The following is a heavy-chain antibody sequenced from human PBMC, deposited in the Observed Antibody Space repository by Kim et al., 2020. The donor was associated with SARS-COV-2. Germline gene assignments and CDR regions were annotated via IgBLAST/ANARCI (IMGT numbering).Heavy chain of an antibody. V-gene: IGHV1-18*01. J-gene: IGHJ6*02. CDR1: GYTFTSYG. CDR2: ISAYNGNT. CDR3: AREYQLLFEPGGPYGMDV. D-gene: IGHD2-2*01. Sequence: ASVKVSCKASGYTFTSYGISWVRQAPGQGLDWMGWISAYNGNTNYAQKLQGRVTMTTDTSTSTAYMELRSLRSDDTAVYYCAREYQLLFEPGGPYGMDVWGQGTTVTVSS.